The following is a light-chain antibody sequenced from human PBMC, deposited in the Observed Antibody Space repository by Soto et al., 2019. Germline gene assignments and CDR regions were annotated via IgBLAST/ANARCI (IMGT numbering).Light chain of an antibody. V-gene: IGKV3-15*01. CDR1: RSVSSN. CDR2: AAS. CDR3: QQYNDWPHT. Sequence: EIVMTQSPATLSVSPGERATLSCRASRSVSSNLAWYQQKPGQVPRLLIYAASTRATGIPARFSGSGSGAEFTLTISSLQSEDFAVYYCQQYNDWPHTFGQGTKVDSK. J-gene: IGKJ1*01.